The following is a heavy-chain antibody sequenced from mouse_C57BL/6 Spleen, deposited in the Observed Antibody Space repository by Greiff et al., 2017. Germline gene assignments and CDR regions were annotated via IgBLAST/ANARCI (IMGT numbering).Heavy chain of an antibody. Sequence: EVMLVESGEGLVKPGGSLKLSCAASGFTFSSYAMSWVRQTPEKRLEWVAYISSGGDYIYYAVTVKGRFSISRVNARNTLYLQMSSLKSEDTAMYYWTRGYYDYDGAMDYWGQGTSDTVSS. CDR1: GFTFSSYA. J-gene: IGHJ4*01. CDR2: ISSGGDYI. CDR3: TRGYYDYDGAMDY. D-gene: IGHD2-4*01. V-gene: IGHV5-9-1*02.